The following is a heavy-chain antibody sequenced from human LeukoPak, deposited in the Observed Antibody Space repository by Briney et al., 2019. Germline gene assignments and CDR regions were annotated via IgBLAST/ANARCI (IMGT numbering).Heavy chain of an antibody. CDR2: IGGSGGGP. Sequence: GGSLRLSCAASGFNFNYYGMSWVRQAPGKGLEWVSTIGGSGGGPYYADSVQGRFTISRDNSKNTLYLQMNSLRAEDTAVYYCAKTVRGVNDAFDIWGQGTMVTVSS. CDR1: GFNFNYYG. CDR3: AKTVRGVNDAFDI. D-gene: IGHD3-10*01. J-gene: IGHJ3*02. V-gene: IGHV3-23*01.